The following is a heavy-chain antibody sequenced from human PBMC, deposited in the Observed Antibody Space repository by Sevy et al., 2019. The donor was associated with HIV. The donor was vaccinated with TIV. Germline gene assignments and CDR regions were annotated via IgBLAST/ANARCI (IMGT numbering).Heavy chain of an antibody. CDR1: GFTLSSNW. CDR2: IKADGSDK. D-gene: IGHD3-16*01. V-gene: IGHV3-7*01. CDR3: AHETFGRFES. Sequence: GSLRLSLSTSGFTLSSNWKKWVRQAPGKGSEWVANIKADGSDKHYVDSVEGRFTISRDNAKNLLFLQMNSLRVEDTAVYYCAHETFGRFESWGQGTLVTVSS. J-gene: IGHJ4*02.